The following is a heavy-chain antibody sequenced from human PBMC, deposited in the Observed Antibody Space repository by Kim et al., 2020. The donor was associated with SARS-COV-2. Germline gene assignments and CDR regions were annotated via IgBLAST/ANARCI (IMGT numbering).Heavy chain of an antibody. Sequence: GGSLRLSCVASRFSLRTYCMHWVRQAPGQGLEWVSRIYDVGGTTDYADSVKGRFTISRDNTKNTLYLQMDSLRVEDTAVYYCARVVAGHDGVWGRGTL. V-gene: IGHV3-74*01. CDR1: RFSLRTYC. CDR2: IYDVGGTT. D-gene: IGHD2-8*01. CDR3: ARVVAGHDGV. J-gene: IGHJ2*01.